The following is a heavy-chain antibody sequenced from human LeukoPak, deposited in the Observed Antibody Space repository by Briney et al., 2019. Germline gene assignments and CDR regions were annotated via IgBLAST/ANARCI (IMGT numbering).Heavy chain of an antibody. CDR2: TYYRSQWYD. J-gene: IGHJ3*02. CDR3: ARGAVGQHRSKCDVFDI. CDR1: GDSVSRKSAA. Sequence: SQTLSLTCAISGDSVSRKSAAWYWIRQSPSRGLEWLGRTYYRSQWYDDYAVSLKSRITINPDTSKNHSSLHLNAVTPEDTAVYYCARGAVGQHRSKCDVFDIWGQGTMVTVSS. D-gene: IGHD1-1*01. V-gene: IGHV6-1*01.